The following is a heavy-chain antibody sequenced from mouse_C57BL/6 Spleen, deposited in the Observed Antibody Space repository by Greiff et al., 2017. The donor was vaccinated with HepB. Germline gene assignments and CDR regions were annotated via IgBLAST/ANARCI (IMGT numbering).Heavy chain of an antibody. D-gene: IGHD2-12*01. Sequence: QVQLQQPGAELVKPGASVKLSCKASGYTFTSYWMQWVKQRHGQGLEWIGEIDPSDSYTNYNQKFKGKATVTVDTSSSTAYMQLSSLTSADSAVYYGAGGSDDPAYWGQGTLVTVSA. V-gene: IGHV1-50*01. CDR1: GYTFTSYW. CDR3: AGGSDDPAY. J-gene: IGHJ3*01. CDR2: IDPSDSYT.